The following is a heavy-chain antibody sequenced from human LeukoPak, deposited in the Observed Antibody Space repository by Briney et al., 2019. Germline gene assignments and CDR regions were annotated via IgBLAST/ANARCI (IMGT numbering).Heavy chain of an antibody. CDR1: GGSISSTNYY. CDR2: IDYSGNA. CDR3: AREVDVVGDSDAFDI. V-gene: IGHV4-30-4*08. D-gene: IGHD2-2*01. J-gene: IGHJ3*02. Sequence: PSQTLSLTXTVSGGSISSTNYYWSWVRQPPGKGLQWIAYIDYSGNAHYSPSLKSRVIISLDTSKNQFSLMMTSLTAADTAIYYCAREVDVVGDSDAFDIWGQGTMVTVSS.